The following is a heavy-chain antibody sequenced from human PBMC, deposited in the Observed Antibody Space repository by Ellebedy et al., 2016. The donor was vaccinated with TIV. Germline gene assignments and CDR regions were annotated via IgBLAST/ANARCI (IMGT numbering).Heavy chain of an antibody. CDR2: IYHSGST. CDR3: ARVPLDGDNKPSPPTFDY. Sequence: SETLSLTCTVSGYSISSGYYWGWIRPPPGKGLEWIGSIYHSGSTYYNPSLKSRVTISVDTSKNQFSLKLSSVTAADTAVYYCARVPLDGDNKPSPPTFDYWGQGALVTVSS. J-gene: IGHJ4*02. D-gene: IGHD5-24*01. CDR1: GYSISSGYY. V-gene: IGHV4-38-2*02.